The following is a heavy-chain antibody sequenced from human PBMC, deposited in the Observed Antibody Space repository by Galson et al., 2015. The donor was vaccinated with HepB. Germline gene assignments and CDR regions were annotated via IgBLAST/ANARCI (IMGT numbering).Heavy chain of an antibody. D-gene: IGHD3-16*02. Sequence: LRLSCAASGFTFRSYAMSWVRQAPGKGLEWVSAISGSGGSTYYADSVKGRFTISRDNSKNTLYLQMNSLRAEDTAVYYCAKWISVWGSYRCFDYWGQGTLVTVSS. CDR3: AKWISVWGSYRCFDY. CDR2: ISGSGGST. CDR1: GFTFRSYA. V-gene: IGHV3-23*01. J-gene: IGHJ4*02.